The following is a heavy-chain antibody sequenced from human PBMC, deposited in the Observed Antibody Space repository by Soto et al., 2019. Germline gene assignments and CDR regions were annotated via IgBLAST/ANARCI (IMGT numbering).Heavy chain of an antibody. CDR2: ISAYNGNT. J-gene: IGHJ1*01. V-gene: IGHV1-18*01. Sequence: ASVKVSCKASGYTFTSYGISWVRQAPGQGLEWMGWISAYNGNTNYAQKLQGRVTMTTDTSTSTAYMELRSLRSDDTAVYYCARALSPYSSTRGYFDFQHWGQGTLVTVSS. CDR1: GYTFTSYG. D-gene: IGHD2-2*01. CDR3: ARALSPYSSTRGYFDFQH.